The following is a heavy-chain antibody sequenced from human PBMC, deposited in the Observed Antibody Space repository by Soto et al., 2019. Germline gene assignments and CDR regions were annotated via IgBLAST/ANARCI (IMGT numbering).Heavy chain of an antibody. CDR2: MNPNSGNT. CDR1: GYTFTSYD. Sequence: QVQLVQSGAEVKKPGASVKVSCKASGYTFTSYDINWVRQATGQGLEWMGWMNPNSGNTGYAQKFQGRVTMTRNTSISTAYKELSSLRSEDTAVYYCARGLKDIPVWYFDLWGRGTLVTVSS. CDR3: ARGLKDIPVWYFDL. V-gene: IGHV1-8*01. J-gene: IGHJ2*01. D-gene: IGHD2-15*01.